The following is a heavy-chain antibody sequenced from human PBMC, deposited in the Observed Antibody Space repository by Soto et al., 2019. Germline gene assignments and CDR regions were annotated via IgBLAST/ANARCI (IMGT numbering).Heavy chain of an antibody. Sequence: SVKVSCKASGGTFSSYAISWVRQAPGQGLEWMGGIIPIFGTANYAQKFQGRVTITADESTSTAYMELSSLRSEDTAVYYCASAAYYDFWSGPPLGYWGQGTVVTVSS. J-gene: IGHJ4*02. V-gene: IGHV1-69*13. CDR3: ASAAYYDFWSGPPLGY. D-gene: IGHD3-3*01. CDR2: IIPIFGTA. CDR1: GGTFSSYA.